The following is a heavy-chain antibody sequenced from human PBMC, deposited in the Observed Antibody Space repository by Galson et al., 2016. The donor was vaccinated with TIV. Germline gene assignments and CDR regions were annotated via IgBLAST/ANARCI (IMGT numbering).Heavy chain of an antibody. CDR1: GFTFSDYW. CDR3: SAGRALGY. CDR2: IKQDGSEK. J-gene: IGHJ4*02. D-gene: IGHD3-10*01. Sequence: SLRLSCAASGFTFSDYWMNWVRQAPGKGLEWVANIKQDGSEKYYVDYVKGRFSTSRDNTKNTVYLKMNSLTAAETAVYYCSAGRALGYWGQGTLVTVSS. V-gene: IGHV3-7*01.